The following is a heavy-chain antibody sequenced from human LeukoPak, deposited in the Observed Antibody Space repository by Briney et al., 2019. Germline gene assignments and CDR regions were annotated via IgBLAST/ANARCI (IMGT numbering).Heavy chain of an antibody. CDR1: GGSFSGYY. D-gene: IGHD5-12*01. V-gene: IGHV4-34*01. CDR3: ARSGSGYLRYYFDY. Sequence: SETLSLTCAVYGGSFSGYYWSWIRQPPGKGLEWIGEINHSGSTNYNPSLKSRVTISVDTSKNQFSLKLSSVTAADTAVYYCARSGSGYLRYYFDYWGQGILVTVSS. J-gene: IGHJ4*02. CDR2: INHSGST.